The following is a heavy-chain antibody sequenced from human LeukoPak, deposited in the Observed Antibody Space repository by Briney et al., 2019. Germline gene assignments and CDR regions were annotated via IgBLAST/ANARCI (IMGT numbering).Heavy chain of an antibody. CDR1: GFTFSSYW. D-gene: IGHD3-22*01. Sequence: GGSLGLSCAASGFTFSSYWMSWVRQAPGKGLEWVASIKQDGSEKYSVDSVKGRFTISRDNAKNSLYLQMNSLRAEDTAVYYCARNGFDDSSGYSLRRFDYWGQGTLVTVSS. V-gene: IGHV3-7*01. J-gene: IGHJ4*02. CDR3: ARNGFDDSSGYSLRRFDY. CDR2: IKQDGSEK.